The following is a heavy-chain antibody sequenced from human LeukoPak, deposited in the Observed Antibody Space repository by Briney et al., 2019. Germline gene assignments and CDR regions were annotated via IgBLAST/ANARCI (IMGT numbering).Heavy chain of an antibody. J-gene: IGHJ6*02. D-gene: IGHD2-2*01. CDR1: GFTFSSYA. Sequence: GGSLRLSCAASGFTFSSYAMSWVRQAPGKGLEWVSAISGSGGSTYYADSVKGRFTISRDNSKNTLYLQMNSLRAEDTAVYYCARSPRYARGYYYYGMDVWGQGTTVTVSS. CDR3: ARSPRYARGYYYYGMDV. V-gene: IGHV3-23*01. CDR2: ISGSGGST.